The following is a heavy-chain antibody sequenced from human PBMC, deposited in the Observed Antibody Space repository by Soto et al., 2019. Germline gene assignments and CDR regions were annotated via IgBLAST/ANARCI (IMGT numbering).Heavy chain of an antibody. CDR1: GFTFSSYS. Sequence: LRLSCAASGFTFSSYSMNWVRQAPGKGLEWVSYISSSSSTIYYADSVKGRFTISRDNAKNSLYLQMNSLRDEDTAVYYCARDSAYYYDSSGYYQDWGQGTLVTVSS. J-gene: IGHJ4*02. V-gene: IGHV3-48*02. D-gene: IGHD3-22*01. CDR3: ARDSAYYYDSSGYYQD. CDR2: ISSSSSTI.